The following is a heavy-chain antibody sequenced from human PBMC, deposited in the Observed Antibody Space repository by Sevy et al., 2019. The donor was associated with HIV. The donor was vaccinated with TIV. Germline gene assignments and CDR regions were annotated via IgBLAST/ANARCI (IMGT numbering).Heavy chain of an antibody. J-gene: IGHJ4*02. V-gene: IGHV3-30*18. CDR3: AKGGYGGDYFDY. Sequence: GGSLRLSCAASGFTFSSFGMHWVRQAPGKGLEWVSFISYDGSNKKYADSVKGRLTVSRDKSKNTLYLQMNSLRAEDTAVYYCAKGGYGGDYFDYWGQGTLVTVSS. CDR2: ISYDGSNK. CDR1: GFTFSSFG. D-gene: IGHD5-12*01.